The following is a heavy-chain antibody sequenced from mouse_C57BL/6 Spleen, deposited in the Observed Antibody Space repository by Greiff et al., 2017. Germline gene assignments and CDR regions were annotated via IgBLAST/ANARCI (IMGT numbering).Heavy chain of an antibody. D-gene: IGHD2-4*01. Sequence: QVQLQQPGAELVRPGSSVKLSCKASGYTFTSYWMDWVKQRPGQGLEWIGNIYPSDSETHYNQKFKDKATLTVDKSSSTAYMQLSSLTSEDSAVYSCARYDYDGYWGQCTTRTVSS. J-gene: IGHJ2*01. CDR1: GYTFTSYW. V-gene: IGHV1-61*01. CDR2: IYPSDSET. CDR3: ARYDYDGY.